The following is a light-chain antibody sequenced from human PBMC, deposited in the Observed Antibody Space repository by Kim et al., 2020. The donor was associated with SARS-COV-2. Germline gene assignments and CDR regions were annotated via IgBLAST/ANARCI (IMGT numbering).Light chain of an antibody. Sequence: PRQSATTSRPGTGSVFGWLNYFSWYQQHPGKAPKLLIYDVTKRPAGSPDRFSASKSGNTASLTISGLQAEDEADYSCCSYVGTYRVFGGGTQLTVL. V-gene: IGLV2-11*02. J-gene: IGLJ3*02. CDR1: GSVFGWLNY. CDR3: CSYVGTYRV. CDR2: DVT.